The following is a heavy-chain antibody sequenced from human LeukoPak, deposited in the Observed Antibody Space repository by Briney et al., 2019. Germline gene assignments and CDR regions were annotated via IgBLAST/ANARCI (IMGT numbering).Heavy chain of an antibody. J-gene: IGHJ4*02. CDR3: ARLMFD. D-gene: IGHD3-10*02. CDR1: GGFISSYY. CDR2: IYYSGST. V-gene: IGHV4-59*01. Sequence: SETLSLTCTVSGGFISSYYWSWIRQPPGKGLEWIGYIYYSGSTNYNPSLKSRVTISVDTSKNQFSLKLSSVTAADTAVYYCARLMFDWGQGTLVTVSS.